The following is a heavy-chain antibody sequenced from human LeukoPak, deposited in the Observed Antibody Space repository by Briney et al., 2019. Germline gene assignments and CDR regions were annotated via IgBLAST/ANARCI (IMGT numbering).Heavy chain of an antibody. CDR3: ASDDLGAWYFDL. CDR1: GFTFSNAW. D-gene: IGHD3-16*01. J-gene: IGHJ2*01. V-gene: IGHV3-7*01. CDR2: IKQDGSEK. Sequence: GGSLRLSCVASGFTFSNAWMSWVRQAPGKGLEWVANIKQDGSEKYYVDSVKGRFTISRDNAKNSLYLQMNSLRAEDTAVYYCASDDLGAWYFDLWGRGTLVTVSS.